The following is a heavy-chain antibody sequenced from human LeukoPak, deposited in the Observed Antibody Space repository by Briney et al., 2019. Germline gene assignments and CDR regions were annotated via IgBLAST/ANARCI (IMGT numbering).Heavy chain of an antibody. D-gene: IGHD6-19*01. CDR2: VYHSGST. Sequence: PSETLSLTCAVSGYSTSSGYYWGWVRQPPGKGLEWIGNVYHSGSTFYNPSLKSRVTMSVDMSKNQFSLKLSSVTAADTAVYYCARRHSSGWLFDYWGQGTLVTVSS. V-gene: IGHV4-38-2*01. CDR3: ARRHSSGWLFDY. J-gene: IGHJ4*02. CDR1: GYSTSSGYY.